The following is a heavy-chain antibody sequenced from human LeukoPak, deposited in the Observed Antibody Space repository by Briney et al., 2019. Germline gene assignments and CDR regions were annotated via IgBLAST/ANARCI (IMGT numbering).Heavy chain of an antibody. CDR2: IGLASGNT. Sequence: GTSVTVSCKASGCTFSRSTVQWVGQARGQRRAWIGWIGLASGNTKYAQELQERVTITRDMSTNTAYMELSSLRFEDTAVYYCAAERYTDGCCWFDPWGQGTLVTVSS. CDR1: GCTFSRST. V-gene: IGHV1-58*01. D-gene: IGHD1-1*01. J-gene: IGHJ5*02. CDR3: AAERYTDGCCWFDP.